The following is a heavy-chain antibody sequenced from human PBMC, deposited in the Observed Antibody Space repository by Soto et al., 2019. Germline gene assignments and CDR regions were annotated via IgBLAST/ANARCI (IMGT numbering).Heavy chain of an antibody. Sequence: EAQLVQSGGGLVQPGGSLQLSCAASGFTFGGSPVHWVRQASGKGLEWVGRIRSDSASSAIAYAASVRGRFTLSRDDSKNTAYLQVNSLAVEDTALYFFVLGGCLRTGCYSLDLCGQGTLVTVSS. CDR1: GFTFGGSP. D-gene: IGHD2-2*01. CDR3: VLGGCLRTGCYSLDL. J-gene: IGHJ5*02. V-gene: IGHV3-73*01. CDR2: IRSDSASSAI.